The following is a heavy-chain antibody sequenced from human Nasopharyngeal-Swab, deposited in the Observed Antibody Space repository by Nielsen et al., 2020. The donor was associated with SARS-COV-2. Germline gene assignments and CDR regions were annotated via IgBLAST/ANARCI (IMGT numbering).Heavy chain of an antibody. CDR2: INAGNGNT. J-gene: IGHJ4*02. CDR3: ARSTYYYDSSGYSLDY. CDR1: GYTFTSYA. Sequence: ASVKVSCKASGYTFTSYAMHWVRQAPGQRLEWMGWINAGNGNTKYSQKFQGRVTITRDTSASTAYMELSSLRSEDTAVYYCARSTYYYDSSGYSLDYWGQGTLVTVSS. V-gene: IGHV1-3*01. D-gene: IGHD3-22*01.